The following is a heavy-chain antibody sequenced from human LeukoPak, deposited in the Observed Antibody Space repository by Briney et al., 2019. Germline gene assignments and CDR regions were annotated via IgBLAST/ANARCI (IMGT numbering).Heavy chain of an antibody. D-gene: IGHD6-13*01. CDR1: GFTFSNYY. Sequence: GGSLRLSCAASGFTFSNYYMSWIRQAPGKGLEWLSYISSSGDMKYYSDSVKGRFTISRDNARNSLSLQMNSLRAEDTAVYYCARDMPDSSSFDYWGQGTLVTVSS. V-gene: IGHV3-11*04. CDR3: ARDMPDSSSFDY. J-gene: IGHJ4*02. CDR2: ISSSGDMK.